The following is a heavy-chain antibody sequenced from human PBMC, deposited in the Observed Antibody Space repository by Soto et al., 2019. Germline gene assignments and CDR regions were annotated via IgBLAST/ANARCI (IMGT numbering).Heavy chain of an antibody. D-gene: IGHD2-2*01. CDR2: IIDIFDTA. CDR3: ARDGRSRTSPPGGDYYYYYGLDV. J-gene: IGHJ6*02. V-gene: IGHV1-69*13. CDR1: GSTFSSYV. Sequence: SVKVSCKASGSTFSSYVITWVRQAPGQGLEWMGGIIDIFDTANYAHKFPGRLTITADESTMTGYMELSSLRSDDTAVYYCARDGRSRTSPPGGDYYYYYGLDVWGQGTTVTVSS.